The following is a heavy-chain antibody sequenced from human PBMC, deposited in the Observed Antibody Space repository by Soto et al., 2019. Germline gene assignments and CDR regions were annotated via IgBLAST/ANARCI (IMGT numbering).Heavy chain of an antibody. J-gene: IGHJ4*02. CDR2: IYYSGST. CDR1: GGSISSCY. Sequence: SETLSLTCTFSGGSISSCYWSWIRQSPGKGLEWIGYIYYSGSTNYNPSLKSRVTISVDTSKNQFSLKLSSVTAADTAVYYCASGGYSSSWYLFDYWGQGTLVTVSS. D-gene: IGHD6-13*01. CDR3: ASGGYSSSWYLFDY. V-gene: IGHV4-59*01.